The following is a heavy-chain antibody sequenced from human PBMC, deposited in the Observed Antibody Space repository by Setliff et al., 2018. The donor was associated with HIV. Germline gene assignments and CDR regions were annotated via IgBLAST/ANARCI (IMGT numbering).Heavy chain of an antibody. J-gene: IGHJ6*03. V-gene: IGHV4-59*12. CDR1: GGSMRNYY. D-gene: IGHD3-10*01. Sequence: SETLSLTCSVSGGSMRNYYWSWIRQPPRKGLEWVGYISYNGITTYNPSLKSRVTISVDTSKNQFSLKLTSVTAADTAVYYCARDRRGYYYGSGSCYMDVWGTGTTVTVSS. CDR3: ARDRRGYYYGSGSCYMDV. CDR2: ISYNGIT.